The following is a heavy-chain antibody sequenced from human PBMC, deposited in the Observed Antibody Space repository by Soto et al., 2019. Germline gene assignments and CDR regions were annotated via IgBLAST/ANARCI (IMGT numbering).Heavy chain of an antibody. Sequence: ASVKVSCKASGNTFTSYDINWVRQATGHGLEWMGWINPNSGNIGYAQKFQGRVTMTRDTAIRTAYMEVSRLRSDDTAVYYCARGRASGSYYLLDYWGQGNLVTVSS. D-gene: IGHD3-10*01. CDR3: ARGRASGSYYLLDY. J-gene: IGHJ4*02. V-gene: IGHV1-8*01. CDR1: GNTFTSYD. CDR2: INPNSGNI.